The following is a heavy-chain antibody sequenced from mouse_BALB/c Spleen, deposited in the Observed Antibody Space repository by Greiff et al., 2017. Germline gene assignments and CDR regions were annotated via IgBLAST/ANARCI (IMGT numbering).Heavy chain of an antibody. J-gene: IGHJ3*01. Sequence: QVQLQQSGAELMKPGASVKISCKATGYTFSSYWIEWVKQRPGHGLEWIGEILPGSGSTNYNEKFKGKATFTAATSSNTAYMQLSSLTSEDSAVYYCARRKEYGSADWFAYWGQGTLVTVSA. D-gene: IGHD2-10*02. V-gene: IGHV1-9*01. CDR3: ARRKEYGSADWFAY. CDR2: ILPGSGST. CDR1: GYTFSSYW.